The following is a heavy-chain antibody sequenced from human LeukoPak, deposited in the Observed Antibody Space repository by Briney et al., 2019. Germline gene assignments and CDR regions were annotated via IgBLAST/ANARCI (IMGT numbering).Heavy chain of an antibody. CDR1: GFTFSSYW. CDR2: IKQDGSKK. J-gene: IGHJ4*02. Sequence: TGGSLRLSCAASGFTFSSYWMSWVRQAPGKGLEWVANIKQDGSKKNYVDSVKGRFTISRDKAKNSLYLQMNSLRAEDTAVYYCATPLDYYDSSGYHQGGDWGQGTLVTVSS. D-gene: IGHD3-22*01. V-gene: IGHV3-7*03. CDR3: ATPLDYYDSSGYHQGGD.